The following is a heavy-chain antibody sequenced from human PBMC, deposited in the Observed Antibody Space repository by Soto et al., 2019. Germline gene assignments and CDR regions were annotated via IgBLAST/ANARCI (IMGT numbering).Heavy chain of an antibody. CDR1: VFTFSDHY. D-gene: IGHD1-26*01. V-gene: IGHV3-72*01. J-gene: IGHJ4*02. CDR2: TRNKANSYTT. CDR3: ARVSKGARHSRLTDY. Sequence: PGGSLRLSCAASVFTFSDHYMDWVRQAPGKGLEWVGRTRNKANSYTTEYAASVKGRFTISRDDSKNSLYLQMNSLKTEDTAVYYCARVSKGARHSRLTDYWGQGTLVTVSS.